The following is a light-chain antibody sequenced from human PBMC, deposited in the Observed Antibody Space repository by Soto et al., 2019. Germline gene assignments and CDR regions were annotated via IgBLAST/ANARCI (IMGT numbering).Light chain of an antibody. CDR2: GAS. Sequence: EIVLTQSPDTLSLSPGERATLSCRASQSVSSNLAWYQQKPGQAPRLLIYGASTRATGIPARFSGSGSGTEFTLTISSLQSEDFAVYYCQQYNNWPPFTFGPGTKVDIK. CDR1: QSVSSN. J-gene: IGKJ3*01. CDR3: QQYNNWPPFT. V-gene: IGKV3-15*01.